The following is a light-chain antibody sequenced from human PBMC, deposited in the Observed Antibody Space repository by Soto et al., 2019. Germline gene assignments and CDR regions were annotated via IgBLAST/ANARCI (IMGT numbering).Light chain of an antibody. CDR2: AAS. CDR3: QQYSSVRV. J-gene: IGKJ3*01. V-gene: IGKV1-27*01. CDR1: QDIRNF. Sequence: DIQMTQSPSSLSASVGDRVTITCRASQDIRNFVAWYQQKPGKAPKLLIYAASTLQSGVPSRFSGSGSGTDIPLTINSRQHDDVATYSCQQYSSVRVFGPGTKVEIK.